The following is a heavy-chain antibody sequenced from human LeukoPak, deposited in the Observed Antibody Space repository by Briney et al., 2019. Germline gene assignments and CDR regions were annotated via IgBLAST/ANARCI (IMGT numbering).Heavy chain of an antibody. CDR1: GGTFSSYA. Sequence: ASVKVSCKASGGTFSSYAISWVRQAPGQGLEWMGGFDPEDGETIYAQKFQGRVTMTEDTSTDAAYMELSSLRSEDTAVYYCATVRYELRFDPWGQGTLVTVSS. CDR3: ATVRYELRFDP. CDR2: FDPEDGET. V-gene: IGHV1-24*01. D-gene: IGHD2-2*01. J-gene: IGHJ5*02.